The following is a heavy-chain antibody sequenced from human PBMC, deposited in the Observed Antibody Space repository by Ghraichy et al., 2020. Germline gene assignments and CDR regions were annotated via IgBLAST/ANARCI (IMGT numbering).Heavy chain of an antibody. CDR2: IYYSGST. CDR3: ARDRVAHYYGSGSYFPYYGMDV. CDR1: GGSISSGGYY. D-gene: IGHD3-10*01. V-gene: IGHV4-31*03. J-gene: IGHJ6*04. Sequence: SLNISCTVSGGSISSGGYYWSWIRQHPGKGLEWIGYIYYSGSTYYNPSLKSRVTISVDTSKNQFSLKLSSVTAADTAVYYCARDRVAHYYGSGSYFPYYGMDVWGKGTTVNVSS.